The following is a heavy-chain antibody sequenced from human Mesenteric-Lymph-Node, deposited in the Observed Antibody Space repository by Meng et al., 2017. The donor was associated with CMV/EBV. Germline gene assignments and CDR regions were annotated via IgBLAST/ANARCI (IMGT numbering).Heavy chain of an antibody. J-gene: IGHJ6*02. CDR3: AKTLYFAYDFWGKTWADYGMDV. CDR2: VTHSGTT. Sequence: SETLSLTCGVYDGSFSGYYWSWIRQPPGKGLEWIGEVTHSGTTNYDPSLKSRVTISLDTSKNQFSLNLRSVTAEDTAVYYCAKTLYFAYDFWGKTWADYGMDVWGQGTTVTVSS. V-gene: IGHV4-34*01. CDR1: DGSFSGYY. D-gene: IGHD3-3*01.